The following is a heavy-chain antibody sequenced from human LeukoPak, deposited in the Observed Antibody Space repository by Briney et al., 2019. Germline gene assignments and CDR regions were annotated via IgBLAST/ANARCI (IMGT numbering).Heavy chain of an antibody. CDR2: IYYSGST. CDR3: ARVRSIAALSDY. D-gene: IGHD6-6*01. CDR1: GGSVSSGSYY. V-gene: IGHV4-61*01. J-gene: IGHJ4*02. Sequence: SETLYLTCTVSGGSVSSGSYYWSWIRQPPGKGLEWIGYIYYSGSTNYNPSLESRVTISVDTSKNQFSLKLSSVTAADTAVYYCARVRSIAALSDYWGQGTLVTVSS.